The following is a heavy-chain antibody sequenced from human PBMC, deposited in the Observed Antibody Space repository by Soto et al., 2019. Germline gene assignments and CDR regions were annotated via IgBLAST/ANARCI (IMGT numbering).Heavy chain of an antibody. D-gene: IGHD5-12*01. Sequence: PGGSLRLSCAASGFTFSNIWMTWVCQVPGKGLEWVGRIKSKTAGGTIDYAAPVNGRFTISRDDSKNTVYLQMNSLKTEDTAVYYCTTVGRSGYDDWGRGTLVTVSS. CDR2: IKSKTAGGTI. CDR3: TTVGRSGYDD. V-gene: IGHV3-15*01. CDR1: GFTFSNIW. J-gene: IGHJ4*02.